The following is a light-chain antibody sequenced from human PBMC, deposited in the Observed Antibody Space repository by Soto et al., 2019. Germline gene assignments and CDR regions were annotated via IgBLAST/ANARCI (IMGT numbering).Light chain of an antibody. Sequence: QSVLTQLPSASGTPGQRVTISCSGSSSNIGSNTVKWYQHLPGTAPKLLIYTNSQRPSGVPDRFSGSKSGTSASLAISGLQSEDEADYYCAAWDDSLNGLVFGTGTKVTVL. CDR3: AAWDDSLNGLV. CDR2: TNS. CDR1: SSNIGSNT. J-gene: IGLJ1*01. V-gene: IGLV1-44*01.